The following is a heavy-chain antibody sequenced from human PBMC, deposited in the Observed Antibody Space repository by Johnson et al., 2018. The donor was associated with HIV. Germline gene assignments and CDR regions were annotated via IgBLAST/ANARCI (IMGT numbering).Heavy chain of an antibody. Sequence: QVQLVESGGGVVQPGRSLRLSCPASGFTFSNYAMHWVSQAPGKGLAWVAVISYDGSNKYYADSVNGRLPISRNNAKNSLYRQMNSLRAEDTALYYCTRWRLTYYYDSSGDDAFDIWGQGTMVTVSS. CDR2: ISYDGSNK. CDR1: GFTFSNYA. D-gene: IGHD3-22*01. J-gene: IGHJ3*02. CDR3: TRWRLTYYYDSSGDDAFDI. V-gene: IGHV3-30-3*01.